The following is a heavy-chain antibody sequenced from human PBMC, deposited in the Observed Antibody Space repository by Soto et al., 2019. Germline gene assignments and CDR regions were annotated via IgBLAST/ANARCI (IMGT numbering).Heavy chain of an antibody. CDR2: IFYSGNT. CDR1: GYSISNGYY. D-gene: IGHD1-26*01. Sequence: SETLSLTCAVSGYSISNGYYWGWIRQPPGKGLGWIGYIFYSGNTNYNPSLQSRVTISVDTSKNQFSLKLRSVTAADTAMYYCARHYSGSYYSHWFDPWGQGTLVTVSS. J-gene: IGHJ5*02. CDR3: ARHYSGSYYSHWFDP. V-gene: IGHV4-61*01.